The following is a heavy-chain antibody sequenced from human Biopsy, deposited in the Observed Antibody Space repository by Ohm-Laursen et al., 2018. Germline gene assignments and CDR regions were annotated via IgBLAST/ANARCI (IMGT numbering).Heavy chain of an antibody. CDR2: VTPYNGGT. CDR3: ASLEDRTFDK. V-gene: IGHV1-2*02. CDR1: GYTFSNYN. Sequence: ASVKVSCKASGYTFSNYNIHWVRQAPGQGLEWMGWVTPYNGGTNYGPKFQGRVAMTRDTSISTAYMELSGLRSEDTAVYYCASLEDRTFDKWGQGTLVTVSS. J-gene: IGHJ4*02.